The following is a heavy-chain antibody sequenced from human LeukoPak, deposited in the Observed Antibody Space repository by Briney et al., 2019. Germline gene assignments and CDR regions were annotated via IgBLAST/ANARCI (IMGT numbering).Heavy chain of an antibody. CDR1: GFTFSSYW. CDR2: INSDGSRT. Sequence: PGGSLRLSCAASGFTFSSYWMHWVRQAPGKGLVWVSRINSDGSRTTYADSVKGRFTISRDNAKNTLYLQMSSLRGEDTAVYYCAREVATTGRHFDYWGQGTLVTVSS. V-gene: IGHV3-74*01. CDR3: AREVATTGRHFDY. D-gene: IGHD5-12*01. J-gene: IGHJ4*02.